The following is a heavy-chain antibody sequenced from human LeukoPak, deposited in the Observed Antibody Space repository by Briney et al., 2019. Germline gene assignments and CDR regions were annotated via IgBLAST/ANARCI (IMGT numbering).Heavy chain of an antibody. CDR1: GYTVTSYG. V-gene: IGHV1-18*01. D-gene: IGHD3-22*01. J-gene: IGHJ3*02. CDR2: ISAYNGNT. CDR3: ARGGYYDSSGSWDI. Sequence: ASVKVSCKASGYTVTSYGISWVRKAPGQGLEWMGWISAYNGNTNYAQKLQGRVTMTTDTSTRTAYMELRSLRSDDTAVYYCARGGYYDSSGSWDIWGQGTMVTVSS.